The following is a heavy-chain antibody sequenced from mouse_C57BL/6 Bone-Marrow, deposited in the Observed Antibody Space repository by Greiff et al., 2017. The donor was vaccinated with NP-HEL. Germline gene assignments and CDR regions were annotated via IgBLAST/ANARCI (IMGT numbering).Heavy chain of an antibody. CDR1: GYTFTSYG. Sequence: QVQLQQSGAELARPGASVKLSCKASGYTFTSYGISWVKQRTGQGLEWIGEIYPRSGNTYYIEKFKGKATLTADKSSSTAYMELRSLTSEDSAVYVCARNRITTVVPGNFDYWGQGTTLTVSS. CDR2: IYPRSGNT. V-gene: IGHV1-81*01. J-gene: IGHJ2*01. CDR3: ARNRITTVVPGNFDY. D-gene: IGHD1-1*01.